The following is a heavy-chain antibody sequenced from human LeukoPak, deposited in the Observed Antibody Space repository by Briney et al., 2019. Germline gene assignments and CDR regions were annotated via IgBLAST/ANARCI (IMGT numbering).Heavy chain of an antibody. V-gene: IGHV4-59*01. Sequence: SETLSLTCTVSGGSISGYYWTWIRQPPGKGLEWIGYVYYSGSTNHNPSLKSRVTISVDMSKNQFSLRLTSVTAADTAVYYCARKNDFDIWGQGTLVTVSS. J-gene: IGHJ3*02. D-gene: IGHD2/OR15-2a*01. CDR3: ARKNDFDI. CDR1: GGSISGYY. CDR2: VYYSGST.